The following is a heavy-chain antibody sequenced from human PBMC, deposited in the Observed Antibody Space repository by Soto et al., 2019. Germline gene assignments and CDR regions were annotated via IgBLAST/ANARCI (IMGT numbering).Heavy chain of an antibody. CDR1: GFTFRSHG. D-gene: IGHD6-13*01. V-gene: IGHV3-23*01. CDR3: AKEVLGSSSLYYFDY. Sequence: GGSLRLSCATSGFTFRSHGMHWVRQVPGKGLEWVAVITGSGGSKYCADSVKGRFTISRDNSKNTLYLQMNSLRAEDTAVYYCAKEVLGSSSLYYFDYWGQGTLVTVSS. CDR2: ITGSGGSK. J-gene: IGHJ4*02.